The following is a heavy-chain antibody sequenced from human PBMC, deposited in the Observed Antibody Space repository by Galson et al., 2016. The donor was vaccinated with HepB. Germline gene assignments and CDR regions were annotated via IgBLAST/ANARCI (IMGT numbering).Heavy chain of an antibody. J-gene: IGHJ4*02. CDR1: GFPFSNYW. D-gene: IGHD1-26*01. CDR2: TDGTNK. CDR3: ATDPIVGVPDYFDY. V-gene: IGHV3-30-3*01. Sequence: SLRLSCAASGFPFSNYWMHWVRQAPGKGLEWVAVTDGTNKYYADSVKGRFTISRDDSKSTLYLQMDRLRAEDTAVYYCATDPIVGVPDYFDYWGQGTLVTVSS.